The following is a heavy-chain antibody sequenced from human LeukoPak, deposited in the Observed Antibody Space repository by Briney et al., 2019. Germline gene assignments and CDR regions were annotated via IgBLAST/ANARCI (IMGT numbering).Heavy chain of an antibody. CDR3: ARLGADFWSNYYYMDV. CDR2: IYPGDSDT. Sequence: GESLKISFKGSRYGFTSYSIGWARPMPGKGLEWMGIIYPGDSDTRYSTSFQGQVTISADKSISTAYLQWSSLRASDTAMYYCARLGADFWSNYYYMDVWGKGTTVTVSS. CDR1: RYGFTSYS. J-gene: IGHJ6*03. V-gene: IGHV5-51*01. D-gene: IGHD3-3*01.